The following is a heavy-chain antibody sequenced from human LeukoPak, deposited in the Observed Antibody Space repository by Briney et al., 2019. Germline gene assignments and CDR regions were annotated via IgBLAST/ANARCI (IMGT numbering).Heavy chain of an antibody. CDR1: GGSISSSSYY. V-gene: IGHV4-39*01. D-gene: IGHD3-22*01. J-gene: IGHJ4*02. CDR2: IYYSGST. Sequence: SETLSLTCTVSGGSISSSSYYWGWIRQPPGKGLERIGSIYYSGSTYYNPSLKSRVTISIDTSKNQFSLKLSSVTAADTAVYYCASQQDRSGYESNFDYWGQGTLVTVSS. CDR3: ASQQDRSGYESNFDY.